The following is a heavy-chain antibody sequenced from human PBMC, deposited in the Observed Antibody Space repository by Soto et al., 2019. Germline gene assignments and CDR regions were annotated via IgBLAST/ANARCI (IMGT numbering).Heavy chain of an antibody. J-gene: IGHJ4*02. CDR1: GFAFSSAS. Sequence: EVQLVESGGGLAQPGGSLRLSCAASGFAFSSASMNWVRQTPEKGLEWVSYISSSGVTIYYADSVKGRFTTSRDNAKNSVFLQMTNLRDEDTAVYHCVRDDTAAADYWGQGTLVTVSS. CDR3: VRDDTAAADY. CDR2: ISSSGVTI. D-gene: IGHD3-22*01. V-gene: IGHV3-48*02.